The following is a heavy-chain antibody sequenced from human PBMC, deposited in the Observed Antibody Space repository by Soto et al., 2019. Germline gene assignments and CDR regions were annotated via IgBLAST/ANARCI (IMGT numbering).Heavy chain of an antibody. CDR2: IFSNDEK. CDR1: GFSLSNARMG. D-gene: IGHD4-17*01. CDR3: AWIFDYGDFFDY. J-gene: IGHJ4*02. Sequence: QVTLKESGPVLVKPTETLPLTCTVSGFSLSNARMGVSWVRQPPGKALEWLAHIFSNDEKSYSTSLKSRLIISKDISKSQVVLTMTNMDPVDTATYFCAWIFDYGDFFDYWGQGTLGTVSS. V-gene: IGHV2-26*01.